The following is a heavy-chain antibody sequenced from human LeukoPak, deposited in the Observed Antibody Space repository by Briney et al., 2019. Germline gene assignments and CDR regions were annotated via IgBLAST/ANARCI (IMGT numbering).Heavy chain of an antibody. J-gene: IGHJ4*02. V-gene: IGHV3-48*02. Sequence: GGSLRLSCAASGFTFSTYSMNWARQAPGKGLEWLSYITSTSGTIYYADSVKGRFTISRDNAKNSLYLQMNSLRDEDTAVYYCARVRGGNYQPLNFDYWGQGTLVTVSS. CDR1: GFTFSTYS. CDR2: ITSTSGTI. CDR3: ARVRGGNYQPLNFDY. D-gene: IGHD4/OR15-4a*01.